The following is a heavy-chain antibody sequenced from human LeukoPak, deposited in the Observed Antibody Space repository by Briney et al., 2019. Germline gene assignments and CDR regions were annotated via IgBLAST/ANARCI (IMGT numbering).Heavy chain of an antibody. CDR2: ISDSGST. CDR3: ARGKRISIFGGGSEGYYFDS. D-gene: IGHD3-3*01. Sequence: SETLSLTCTVSGGSINGRHWSWIRQPPGKGLEWVGYISDSGSTKYNPSLRSRLTVSVDTSKNQFSVRLTSATAADTAVYYCARGKRISIFGGGSEGYYFDSWGQGTLVTVSS. CDR1: GGSINGRH. J-gene: IGHJ4*02. V-gene: IGHV4-59*11.